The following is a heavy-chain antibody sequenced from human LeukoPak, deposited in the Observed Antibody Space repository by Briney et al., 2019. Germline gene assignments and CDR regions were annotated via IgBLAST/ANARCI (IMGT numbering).Heavy chain of an antibody. Sequence: GESLKISCKGSGCTFTDYGMHWVRQAPGQALEWMGWINAGNGNTKYSEKFQGRVIIIRDTFASTAYTELSSLRPEDTAVYYCARVYDYGSAHGMDVWGQGTTVIVSS. D-gene: IGHD3-10*01. CDR3: ARVYDYGSAHGMDV. V-gene: IGHV1-3*01. CDR1: GCTFTDYG. J-gene: IGHJ6*02. CDR2: INAGNGNT.